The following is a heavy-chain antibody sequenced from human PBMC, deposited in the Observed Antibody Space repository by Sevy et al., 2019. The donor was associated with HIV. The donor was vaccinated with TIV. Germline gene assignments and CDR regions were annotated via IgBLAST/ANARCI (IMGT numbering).Heavy chain of an antibody. D-gene: IGHD3-22*01. CDR1: GYTLSELS. Sequence: ASLKVSCKVSGYTLSELSMHWVRLAPGIGLEWMGSFDPEDEETTYAQKFQGRVTMTEDTSTDTAYMELSSLRSEDTAVYYCATTKDYYDSSGSPFDYWGQGTLVTVSS. CDR2: FDPEDEET. J-gene: IGHJ4*02. V-gene: IGHV1-24*01. CDR3: ATTKDYYDSSGSPFDY.